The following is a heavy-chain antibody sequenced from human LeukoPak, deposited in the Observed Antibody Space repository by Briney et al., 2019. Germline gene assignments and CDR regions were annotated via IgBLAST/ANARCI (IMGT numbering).Heavy chain of an antibody. D-gene: IGHD5-12*01. Sequence: SPKVSCKDSGGTFSSSAISWVRQDPGPGSEWMGMFIPIFGTATYAQKFQGRVTITTDESTSTVYMELSSLRSEDTAVYYCARVVARQPLADVWGKGTTVTVSS. CDR1: GGTFSSSA. V-gene: IGHV1-69*05. CDR3: ARVVARQPLADV. CDR2: FIPIFGTA. J-gene: IGHJ6*04.